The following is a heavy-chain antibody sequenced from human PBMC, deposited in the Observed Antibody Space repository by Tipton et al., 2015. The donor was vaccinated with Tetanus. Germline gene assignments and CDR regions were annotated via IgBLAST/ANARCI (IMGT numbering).Heavy chain of an antibody. Sequence: SLRLSCAASGFTFSDYAMNWVRQAPGKGLEWVSAVGYSGTNTYYADSVRGRFTISRDNSKNTLYLQMNSLRAEDTAVYYCAKDGCFSVGCLGSDYWGQGNLVTVSS. CDR1: GFTFSDYA. D-gene: IGHD5/OR15-5a*01. V-gene: IGHV3-23*01. CDR2: VGYSGTNT. J-gene: IGHJ4*02. CDR3: AKDGCFSVGCLGSDY.